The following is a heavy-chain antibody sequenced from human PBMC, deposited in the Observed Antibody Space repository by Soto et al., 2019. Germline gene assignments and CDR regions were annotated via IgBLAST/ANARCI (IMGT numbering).Heavy chain of an antibody. Sequence: PSETLSLTCAVYGGSFSGYYLSWIRQPPGKGLEWIGEINHSGSTNYNPSLKSRVTISVDTSKNQFSLKLSSVTAADTAVYYCARGNTKGPPRYCSGGSCYSRVGNYYYGMDVWGQGTTVTVSS. CDR1: GGSFSGYY. D-gene: IGHD2-15*01. J-gene: IGHJ6*02. V-gene: IGHV4-34*01. CDR3: ARGNTKGPPRYCSGGSCYSRVGNYYYGMDV. CDR2: INHSGST.